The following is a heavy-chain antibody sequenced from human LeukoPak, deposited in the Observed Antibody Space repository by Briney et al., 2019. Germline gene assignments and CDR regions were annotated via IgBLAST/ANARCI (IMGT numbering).Heavy chain of an antibody. D-gene: IGHD2-2*01. CDR3: ARATVVVPAALYNWFDP. J-gene: IGHJ5*02. CDR2: TIPIFGTA. V-gene: IGHV1-69*01. CDR1: GGTFSSYA. Sequence: SVKVSCKASGGTFSSYAISWVRQAPGQGLEWMGGTIPIFGTANYAQKFQGRVTITADESTSTAYMELSSLRSEDTAVYYCARATVVVPAALYNWFDPWGQGTLVTVSS.